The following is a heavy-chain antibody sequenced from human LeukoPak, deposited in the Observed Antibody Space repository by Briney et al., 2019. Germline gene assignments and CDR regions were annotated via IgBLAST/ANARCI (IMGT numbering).Heavy chain of an antibody. J-gene: IGHJ3*02. CDR3: AKVLAVGANHDAFDI. V-gene: IGHV3-9*01. D-gene: IGHD1-26*01. Sequence: GRSLRLSCAASGFTFDDYAMHWVRQAPGKGLEWVSGISWNSGSIGYADSVKGRFTISRDNAKNSLYLQMNSLRAEDTALYYCAKVLAVGANHDAFDIWGQGTMVTVSS. CDR2: ISWNSGSI. CDR1: GFTFDDYA.